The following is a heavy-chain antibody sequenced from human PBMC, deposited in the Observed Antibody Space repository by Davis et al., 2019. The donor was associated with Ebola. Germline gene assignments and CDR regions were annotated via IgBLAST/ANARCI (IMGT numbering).Heavy chain of an antibody. J-gene: IGHJ4*02. D-gene: IGHD6-19*01. CDR3: ARREGSGWYMKVNY. Sequence: ASVKVSCKASGYTFTGHYMHWVRQAPGQGLEWMGWINPNSGGTNYAQKFQGRVNMTRDTSISTAYMELSRLRSDDTAVYYCARREGSGWYMKVNYWGQGTLVTVSS. V-gene: IGHV1-2*02. CDR2: INPNSGGT. CDR1: GYTFTGHY.